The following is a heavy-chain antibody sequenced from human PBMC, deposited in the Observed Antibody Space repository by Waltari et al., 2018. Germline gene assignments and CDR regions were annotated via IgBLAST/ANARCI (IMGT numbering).Heavy chain of an antibody. Sequence: QVQLQQWGAGLLKPSETLSLTCAVYGGSFSGYYWSWLRQPPGKGLEWIGEINHSGSTNYNPSLKSRVTISVDTSKNQFSLKLSSVTAADTAVYYCARGGCKSRYCSSTSCYCLPFDYWGQGTLVTVSS. D-gene: IGHD2-2*01. CDR2: INHSGST. CDR3: ARGGCKSRYCSSTSCYCLPFDY. J-gene: IGHJ4*02. CDR1: GGSFSGYY. V-gene: IGHV4-34*01.